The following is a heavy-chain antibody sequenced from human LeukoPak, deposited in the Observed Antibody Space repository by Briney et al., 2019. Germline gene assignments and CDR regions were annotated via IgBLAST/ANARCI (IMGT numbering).Heavy chain of an antibody. CDR3: ARSGRSAAGRDTFHI. D-gene: IGHD6-13*01. CDR1: GYNFNNHW. CDR2: IYPGDSEA. V-gene: IGHV5-51*01. Sequence: GESLKISCKGSGYNFNNHWIAWVRQTPGKGLEWMGIIYPGDSEARYGPSFQGQVTFSADNSITSVYLQWSSLKASDSAMYYCARSGRSAAGRDTFHIWGQGTVVIVSS. J-gene: IGHJ3*02.